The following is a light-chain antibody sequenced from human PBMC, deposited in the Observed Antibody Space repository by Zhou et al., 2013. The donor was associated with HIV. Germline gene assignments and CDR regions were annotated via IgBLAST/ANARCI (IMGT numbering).Light chain of an antibody. CDR2: LAS. J-gene: IGKJ1*01. CDR1: QAISNV. V-gene: IGKV1-9*01. Sequence: DIQLTQSPSFLSASVGDTVTIACRASQAISNVLAWYQQKPGKAPRLLISLASTLQSGVPSRFSGSGSGTQFTLTVSSLQPEDFATYYCQQSYSTLTWTFGQGTKVEIK. CDR3: QQSYSTLTWT.